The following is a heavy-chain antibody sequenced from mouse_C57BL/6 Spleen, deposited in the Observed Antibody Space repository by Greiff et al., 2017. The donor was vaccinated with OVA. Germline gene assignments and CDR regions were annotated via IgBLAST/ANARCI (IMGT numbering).Heavy chain of an antibody. J-gene: IGHJ1*03. V-gene: IGHV1-64*01. CDR1: GYTFTSYW. D-gene: IGHD1-1*01. CDR2: IHPNSGST. CDR3: ARSSITTVVAGWYFDV. Sequence: QVQLQQPGAELVKPGASVKLSCKASGYTFTSYWMHWVKQRPGQGLEWIGMIHPNSGSTNYNEKFKSKATLTVDKSSSTAYMQLSSLTSEDSAVYYCARSSITTVVAGWYFDVWGTGTTVTVSS.